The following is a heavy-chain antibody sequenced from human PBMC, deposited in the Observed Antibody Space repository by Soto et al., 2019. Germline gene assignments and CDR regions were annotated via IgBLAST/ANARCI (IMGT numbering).Heavy chain of an antibody. CDR3: ARDMRAVVGVADY. V-gene: IGHV3-21*01. CDR1: GFTFSTFS. J-gene: IGHJ4*02. Sequence: EVQLVESGGSLVKPGGSLRLSCAASGFTFSTFSMNWLRQAPGKGLEWVASISSSSAYIYYADSVKGRFTVSRDNAKNSLHLQMNSLRGEDTAMYFCARDMRAVVGVADYWGQGTLVSVSS. CDR2: ISSSSAYI. D-gene: IGHD1-26*01.